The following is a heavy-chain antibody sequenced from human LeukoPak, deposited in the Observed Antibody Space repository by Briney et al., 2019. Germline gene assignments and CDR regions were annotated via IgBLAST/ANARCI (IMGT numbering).Heavy chain of an antibody. V-gene: IGHV3-30*04. Sequence: GGSLRLSCAASGFIFSNYAIHWVRQAPGKGLEWVAVISYDGSNKYYADSVKGRFTISRDISKNTLYLQMNSLRAEDAAVYYCARGYCSSISCYVDYWGQGTLVTVSS. D-gene: IGHD2-2*01. J-gene: IGHJ4*02. CDR1: GFIFSNYA. CDR3: ARGYCSSISCYVDY. CDR2: ISYDGSNK.